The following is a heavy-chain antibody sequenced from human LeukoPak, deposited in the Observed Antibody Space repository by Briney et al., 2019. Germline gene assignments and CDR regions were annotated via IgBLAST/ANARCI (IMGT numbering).Heavy chain of an antibody. CDR3: AKARGYSGYDAHDY. CDR2: ISGSGGST. D-gene: IGHD5-12*01. CDR1: GFTFSSYA. Sequence: GGSLRLSCAASGFTFSSYAMRWVRQAPGKGLEWVSAISGSGGSTYYADSVKGRFTISRDNSKNTLYLQMNSLRAEDTAVYYCAKARGYSGYDAHDYWGQGTLVTVSS. V-gene: IGHV3-23*01. J-gene: IGHJ4*02.